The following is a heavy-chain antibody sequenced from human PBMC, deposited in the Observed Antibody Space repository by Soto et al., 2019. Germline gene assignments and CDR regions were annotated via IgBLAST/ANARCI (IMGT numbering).Heavy chain of an antibody. Sequence: QVQLVQSGAEVKRPGASVKVSCKASGYTFSNYFINWVRQAPGQGLEWVGVINPKGGATTYAQKFQGRVNMTSDTSTNTIYMTLRSLTSEDTAFYYYARDEGFCSGGSCTGWFDPWDKGTLVSVSS. J-gene: IGHJ5*02. V-gene: IGHV1-46*01. CDR2: INPKGGAT. D-gene: IGHD2-15*01. CDR1: GYTFSNYF. CDR3: ARDEGFCSGGSCTGWFDP.